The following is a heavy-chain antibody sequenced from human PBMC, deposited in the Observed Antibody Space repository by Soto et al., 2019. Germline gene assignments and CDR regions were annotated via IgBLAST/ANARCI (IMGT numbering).Heavy chain of an antibody. J-gene: IGHJ6*03. CDR1: GFTFSSYW. CDR3: ARDIALSGDQRYYYYYYMDV. Sequence: GGSLRLSCAASGFTFSSYWMSWVRQAPGKGLEWVANIKQDGSEKYYVDSVKGRFTISRDNAKNSLYLQMNSLRAEDTAVYYCARDIALSGDQRYYYYYYMDVWGKGTTVTVSS. V-gene: IGHV3-7*01. CDR2: IKQDGSEK. D-gene: IGHD4-17*01.